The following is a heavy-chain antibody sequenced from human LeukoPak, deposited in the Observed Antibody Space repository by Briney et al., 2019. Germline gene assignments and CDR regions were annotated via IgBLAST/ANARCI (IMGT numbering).Heavy chain of an antibody. CDR2: INPNSGGT. CDR1: GYTFTGYY. D-gene: IGHD6-6*01. CDR3: AREEASSSSVGVYYFDY. Sequence: ASVKVSCKASGYTFTGYYMHWVRQAPGQGLEWMGRINPNSGGTNYAQKLQGRVTMTTDTSTSTAYMELRSLRSDDTAVYYCAREEASSSSVGVYYFDYWGQGTLVTVSS. V-gene: IGHV1-2*06. J-gene: IGHJ4*02.